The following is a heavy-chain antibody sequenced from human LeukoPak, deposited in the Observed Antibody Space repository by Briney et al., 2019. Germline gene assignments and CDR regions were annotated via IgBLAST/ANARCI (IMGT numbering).Heavy chain of an antibody. J-gene: IGHJ4*02. CDR3: AKRDGPYFFDY. CDR2: VSGNGAET. V-gene: IGHV3-23*01. CDR1: GFWFSNYG. Sequence: QPGGSLRLSCAASGFWFSNYGMNWIRPAPGKGLEWVSVVSGNGAETYYADSVKGRFTVSRDNSKNTVYLQMNSLRADDTAVYYCAKRDGPYFFDYWGQGTPVTVSS.